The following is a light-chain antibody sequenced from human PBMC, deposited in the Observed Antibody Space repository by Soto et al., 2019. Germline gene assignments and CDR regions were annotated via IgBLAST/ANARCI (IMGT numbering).Light chain of an antibody. V-gene: IGLV2-23*01. Sequence: LTQPASVSGSPVQSITISCTGASSDVGTYNLVSWYQQHPGKAPKLIIYEGSKRPSGVSNRFSGSKSGDTASLSISGLQADDEADYYCCSFARGTTYVFGTGTKVTVL. CDR1: SSDVGTYNL. CDR3: CSFARGTTYV. J-gene: IGLJ1*01. CDR2: EGS.